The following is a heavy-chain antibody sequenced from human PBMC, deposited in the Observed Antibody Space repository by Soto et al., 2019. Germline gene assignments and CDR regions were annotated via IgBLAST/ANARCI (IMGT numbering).Heavy chain of an antibody. D-gene: IGHD3-10*01. V-gene: IGHV4-39*01. CDR1: GGSISSSSYY. Sequence: QLQLQESGPGLVKPSEPLSLTCTVSGGSISSSSYYWGWIRQPPGKGLEWIGGIYYSGSTYYNPSLKSRVTISVDTSKNQFSLKLSSVTAADTAVYYCATLWFGEGNYWGQGTLVTVSS. CDR3: ATLWFGEGNY. CDR2: IYYSGST. J-gene: IGHJ4*02.